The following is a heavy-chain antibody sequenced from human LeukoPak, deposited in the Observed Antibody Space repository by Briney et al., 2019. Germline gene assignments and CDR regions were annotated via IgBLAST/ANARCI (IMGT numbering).Heavy chain of an antibody. Sequence: ASVKVSCKASGYTFTSYDINWVRQATGQGLEWMGWMNPNSGNTGYAQKFQGRVTMTRNTSISTAYMELSRLRSDDTAVYYCARETSAAGTGYWGQGTLVTVSS. CDR2: MNPNSGNT. V-gene: IGHV1-8*01. J-gene: IGHJ4*02. CDR1: GYTFTSYD. CDR3: ARETSAAGTGY. D-gene: IGHD6-13*01.